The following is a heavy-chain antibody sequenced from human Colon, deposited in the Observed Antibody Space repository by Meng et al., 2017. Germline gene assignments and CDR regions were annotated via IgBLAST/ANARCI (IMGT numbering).Heavy chain of an antibody. CDR3: ARNYYDSSGYYYGY. V-gene: IGHV1-18*01. CDR2: ISVYNGNT. D-gene: IGHD3-22*01. Sequence: QVQLVQSGAEVKKPGASVKVSCKTSGYSFTSYDITWVRQAPGQGLEWMGWISVYNGNTNYAQKFHGRATMTTDTSTSTAYMELRSLRSDDTAVYYCARNYYDSSGYYYGYWGQGTLVTVSS. J-gene: IGHJ4*02. CDR1: GYSFTSYD.